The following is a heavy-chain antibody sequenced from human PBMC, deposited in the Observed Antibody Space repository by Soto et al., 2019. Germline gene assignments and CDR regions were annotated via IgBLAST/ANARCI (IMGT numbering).Heavy chain of an antibody. CDR1: GGSISSGGYY. Sequence: SETLSLTCTVSGGSISSGGYYWSWIRQHPGKGLEWIGYIYYSGSTYYNPSLKSRVTISVDTSKNQFSLKLSSVTAADTAVYYCARDYLHYYDGGWEGGAFDIWGQGTMVTVSS. V-gene: IGHV4-31*03. CDR2: IYYSGST. CDR3: ARDYLHYYDGGWEGGAFDI. J-gene: IGHJ3*02. D-gene: IGHD3-22*01.